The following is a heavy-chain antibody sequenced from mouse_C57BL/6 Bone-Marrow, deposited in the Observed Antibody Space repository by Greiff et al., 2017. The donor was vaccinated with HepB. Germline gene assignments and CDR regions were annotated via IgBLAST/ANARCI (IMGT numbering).Heavy chain of an antibody. J-gene: IGHJ2*01. CDR3: ARRYGSLYYFGY. Sequence: VQLQQPGAELVKPGASVKLSCKASGYTFTSYWMQWVKQRPGQGLEWTGEIDPSDSYTNYNQKFKGKATLTVDTSSSTAYMQLSSLTSEDSAVYYCARRYGSLYYFGYWGQSTTLTGSS. D-gene: IGHD1-1*01. V-gene: IGHV1-50*01. CDR1: GYTFTSYW. CDR2: IDPSDSYT.